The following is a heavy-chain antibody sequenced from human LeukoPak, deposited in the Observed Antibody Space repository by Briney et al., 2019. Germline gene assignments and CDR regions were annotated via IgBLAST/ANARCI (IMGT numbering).Heavy chain of an antibody. CDR3: ARAHDY. CDR2: ISYDATNK. V-gene: IGHV3-30-3*01. Sequence: GKGLYLVAVISYDATNKSSASPVQGPFTISRDNSKNPLCLQMNSLRAEDTAVYYCARAHDYWGQGTLVTVSS. J-gene: IGHJ4*02.